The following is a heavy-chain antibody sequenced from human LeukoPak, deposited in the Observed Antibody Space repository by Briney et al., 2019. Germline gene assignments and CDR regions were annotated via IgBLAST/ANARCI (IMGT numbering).Heavy chain of an antibody. CDR1: GFTFSSYA. J-gene: IGHJ3*02. CDR3: AKSVDFDWPPIRGDAFDI. D-gene: IGHD3-9*01. Sequence: GGSLRLSCAASGFTFSSYAMHWVRQAPGKGLEWVAVISYDGSNKYYADSVKGRFTISRDNSKNTLYLQMNSLRAEDTAVYYCAKSVDFDWPPIRGDAFDIWGQGTMVTVSS. V-gene: IGHV3-30*04. CDR2: ISYDGSNK.